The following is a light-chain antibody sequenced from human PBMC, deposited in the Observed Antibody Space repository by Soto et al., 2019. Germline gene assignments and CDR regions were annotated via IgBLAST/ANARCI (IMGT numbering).Light chain of an antibody. CDR1: QTVSSW. Sequence: DIQMSQSPSAVSGAEGDRLTITCRASQTVSSWLAWYQQKPGKAPKLLIYKASTLKSGVPSRFSGSGSGTEFTLTISSLQPDDFATYYCQHYNSYSEAFGQGTKVDI. J-gene: IGKJ1*01. V-gene: IGKV1-5*03. CDR2: KAS. CDR3: QHYNSYSEA.